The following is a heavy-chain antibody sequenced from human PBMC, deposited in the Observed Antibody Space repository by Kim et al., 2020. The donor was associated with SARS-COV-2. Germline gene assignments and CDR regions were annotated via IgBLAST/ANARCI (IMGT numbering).Heavy chain of an antibody. D-gene: IGHD5-12*01. Sequence: GESLKISCKGSGYSFTSYWISWVRQMPGKGLEWMGRIDPSDSYTNYSPSFQGHVTISADKSISTAYLQWSSLKASDTAMYYCARLGVVDIVATLGAQEDYWGQGTLVTVSS. CDR1: GYSFTSYW. V-gene: IGHV5-10-1*01. J-gene: IGHJ4*02. CDR2: IDPSDSYT. CDR3: ARLGVVDIVATLGAQEDY.